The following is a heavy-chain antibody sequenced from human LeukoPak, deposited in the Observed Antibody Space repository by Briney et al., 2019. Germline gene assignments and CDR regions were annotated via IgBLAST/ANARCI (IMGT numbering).Heavy chain of an antibody. Sequence: GSSVKVSCKASGGTFSSYTINWVRQAPGQGLEWMGRIIPILGTANYAQKFQGRVTITADKSTSTAYMELSSLRSEDTAVYYCARGGAIVVVPAAELRFDPWGQGTLVTVSS. CDR1: GGTFSSYT. V-gene: IGHV1-69*08. CDR2: IIPILGTA. CDR3: ARGGAIVVVPAAELRFDP. D-gene: IGHD2-2*01. J-gene: IGHJ5*02.